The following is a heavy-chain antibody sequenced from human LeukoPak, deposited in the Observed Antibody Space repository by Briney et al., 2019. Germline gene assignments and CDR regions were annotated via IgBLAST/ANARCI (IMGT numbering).Heavy chain of an antibody. V-gene: IGHV3-23*01. Sequence: GGSLRLSCAASGFTFSSYAMTWVRQSPGKGLEWVSSINSGGENTDYADSVKGRFTISRDSSTNTLHLQMNSLRAEDTAVYFCAKDMYNYDSPYFDSWGQGTLVTVSS. CDR2: INSGGENT. CDR3: AKDMYNYDSPYFDS. D-gene: IGHD3-22*01. CDR1: GFTFSSYA. J-gene: IGHJ4*02.